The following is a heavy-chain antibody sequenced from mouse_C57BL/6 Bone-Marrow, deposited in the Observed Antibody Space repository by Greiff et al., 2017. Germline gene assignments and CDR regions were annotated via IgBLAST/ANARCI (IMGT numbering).Heavy chain of an antibody. J-gene: IGHJ2*01. CDR2: IDPANGNT. CDR3: ARGFSIYYYGSSYDFDY. CDR1: GFNIKNTY. Sequence: VQLQQSVAELVRPGASVKLSCTASGFNIKNTYMHWVKQRPEQGLEWIGRIDPANGNTKYAPKFQGKATITADTSSNTAYLQLSSLTSEDTAIYYCARGFSIYYYGSSYDFDYWGQGTTLTVSS. D-gene: IGHD1-1*01. V-gene: IGHV14-3*01.